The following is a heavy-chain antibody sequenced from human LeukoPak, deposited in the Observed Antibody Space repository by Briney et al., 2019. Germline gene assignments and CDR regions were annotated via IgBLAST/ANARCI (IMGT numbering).Heavy chain of an antibody. CDR2: IWSDGSNK. CDR1: GFTFSTYG. Sequence: GGSLRLSCAASGFTFSTYGMHWVRQAPGRGLEWVAVIWSDGSNKYYADSVKGRFTISRDNSKNTLYLQMNSLRAEDTAVYYCARRRYSVYDFDYWGQGTLVTVSS. CDR3: ARRRYSVYDFDY. D-gene: IGHD5/OR15-5a*01. V-gene: IGHV3-33*01. J-gene: IGHJ4*02.